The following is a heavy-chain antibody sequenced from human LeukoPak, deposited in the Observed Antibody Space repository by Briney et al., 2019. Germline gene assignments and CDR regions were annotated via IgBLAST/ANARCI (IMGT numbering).Heavy chain of an antibody. CDR2: INPNTGTT. J-gene: IGHJ3*01. V-gene: IGHV1-2*07. CDR3: AKPLGGDRAAIGTSDAFQF. Sequence: ASVVVSCKASGYTFTVYYIHWVRQAAGHGLEWVGRINPNTGTTNYAPRFQARVTMTTDTSVTTAYLELKRLTPDDTAVYYCAKPLGGDRAAIGTSDAFQFWGQGTIITVSS. CDR1: GYTFTVYY. D-gene: IGHD3-16*01.